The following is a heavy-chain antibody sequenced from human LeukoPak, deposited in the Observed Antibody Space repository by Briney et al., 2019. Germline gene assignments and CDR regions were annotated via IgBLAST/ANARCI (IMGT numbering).Heavy chain of an antibody. CDR2: ISSSGSTI. CDR3: ARDDYSNPKYYYCMDA. J-gene: IGHJ6*03. Sequence: PGGSLRLSCAASGCTFSDYYMSWIRQAPGKGLEWVGYISSSGSTIYYAGCVKSRVTISRDTAKNSLYLHMNSLRAEDTAVYYCARDDYSNPKYYYCMDAWGKGTTVTVSS. V-gene: IGHV3-11*01. D-gene: IGHD4-11*01. CDR1: GCTFSDYY.